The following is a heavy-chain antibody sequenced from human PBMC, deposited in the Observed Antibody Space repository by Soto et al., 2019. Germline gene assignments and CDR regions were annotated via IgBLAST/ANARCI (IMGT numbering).Heavy chain of an antibody. Sequence: QPGGSRRRSWGASGFTFSSYSMNGGRQAPGKGLEWVSYISISSSSTIYYADSVKGRFTISRDNAKNSLYLQMNSLRDEDTAVYYCARDLLGAIFGVGNTQYRRDYWGQGTLVTVSS. V-gene: IGHV3-48*02. CDR3: ARDLLGAIFGVGNTQYRRDY. CDR1: GFTFSSYS. CDR2: ISISSSSTI. J-gene: IGHJ4*02. D-gene: IGHD3-3*01.